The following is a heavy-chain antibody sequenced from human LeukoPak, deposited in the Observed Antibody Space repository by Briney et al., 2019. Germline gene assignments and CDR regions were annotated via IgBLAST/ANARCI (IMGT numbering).Heavy chain of an antibody. CDR1: GGSVGSGSYY. J-gene: IGHJ4*02. D-gene: IGHD1-26*01. V-gene: IGHV4-61*01. Sequence: SETLSLTCTVSGGSVGSGSYYWSWIRQPPGKGLEWIGFIYYSGSTNYNPSLKSRVSISVDTSKNQFSLKLSSVTAADTAVYYCVRELVGLGYFDYWGQGTLVTVSS. CDR2: IYYSGST. CDR3: VRELVGLGYFDY.